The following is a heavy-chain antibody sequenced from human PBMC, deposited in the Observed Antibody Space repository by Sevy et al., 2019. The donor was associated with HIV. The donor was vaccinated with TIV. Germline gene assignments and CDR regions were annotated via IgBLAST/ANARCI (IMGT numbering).Heavy chain of an antibody. CDR1: GGSFSGYY. CDR2: INHSGST. V-gene: IGHV4-34*01. CDR3: ASVGTQHIVVVTASRPDWSQIYYFDY. J-gene: IGHJ4*02. D-gene: IGHD2-21*02. Sequence: SENLSLTCAVYGGSFSGYYWSCIRQPPGKGLEWIGEINHSGSTNYNPSLKSRVTISVDTSKNQFSLKLSSVTAADTAVYYCASVGTQHIVVVTASRPDWSQIYYFDYWGQGTLVTVSS.